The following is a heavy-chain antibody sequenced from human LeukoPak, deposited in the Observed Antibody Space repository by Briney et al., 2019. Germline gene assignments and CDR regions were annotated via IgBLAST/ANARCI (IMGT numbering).Heavy chain of an antibody. CDR3: GRDLPLWFGELFTNY. Sequence: ASVKVSCKASGYTFTGYYMHWVRQAPGQGLEWMGWINPNSGGTNYAQKFQGRVTMTRDTSISTAYMELSRLRSDDTAVYYCGRDLPLWFGELFTNYWGQGTLVTVSS. V-gene: IGHV1-2*02. CDR1: GYTFTGYY. CDR2: INPNSGGT. J-gene: IGHJ4*02. D-gene: IGHD3-10*01.